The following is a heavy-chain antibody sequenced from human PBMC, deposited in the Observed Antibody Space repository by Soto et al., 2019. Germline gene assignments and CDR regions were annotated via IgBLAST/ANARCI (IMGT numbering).Heavy chain of an antibody. V-gene: IGHV3-33*01. CDR1: GFTFSSYG. Sequence: QVQLVESGGGVVQPGRSLRLSCAASGFTFSSYGMHWVRQAPGKGLEWVAVIWHDGSNKYYADSVKGRFTISRDNSKNTLYLQMNSLRAEGTAVYYCARDIGGYVGVGYYYYYGMDVWGQGTTVTVSS. D-gene: IGHD5-12*01. CDR3: ARDIGGYVGVGYYYYYGMDV. J-gene: IGHJ6*02. CDR2: IWHDGSNK.